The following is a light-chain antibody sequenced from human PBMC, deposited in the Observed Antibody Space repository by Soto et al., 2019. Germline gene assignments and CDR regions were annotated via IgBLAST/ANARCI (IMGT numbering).Light chain of an antibody. V-gene: IGLV2-14*01. CDR3: SSYTSSSAPSAV. CDR2: DVS. Sequence: QSALTQPASVSGSPGQSITISCTGTSSDVGGYNYVSWYQQHPGKAPKLMIYDVSNRPSGVSNRFSGSKSGXXXSLXISGLQAXXEADYXCSSYTSSSAPSAVFXXX. CDR1: SSDVGGYNY. J-gene: IGLJ7*01.